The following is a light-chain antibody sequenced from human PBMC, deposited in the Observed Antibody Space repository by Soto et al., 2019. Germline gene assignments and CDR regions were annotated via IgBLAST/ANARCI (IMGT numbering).Light chain of an antibody. CDR3: VLYMGSGISV. Sequence: QTVVTQEPSLSVSPGGTVTLTRGLTSGSVSTSFYPSWFQKTPGRDPRTLIFQTDARSDGVPDRFYGSILRNKAALTITGAQAEDDSDYYCVLYMGSGISVFGGGTKLTVL. J-gene: IGLJ3*02. CDR1: SGSVSTSFY. V-gene: IGLV8-61*01. CDR2: QTD.